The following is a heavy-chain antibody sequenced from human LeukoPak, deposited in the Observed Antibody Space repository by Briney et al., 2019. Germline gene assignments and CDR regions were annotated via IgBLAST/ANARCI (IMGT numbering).Heavy chain of an antibody. D-gene: IGHD5-24*01. CDR3: SKPKTAHEMVAPFKFDY. Sequence: GRSLRLSWAASGFNFSRYAMSWVHHAPGKGLESVSAIIGSGGSTSYADSVKGRFTISRDNSKNTLYLQMNSLRAEDTAVYFFSKPKTAHEMVAPFKFDYWGQGTLVTVSS. V-gene: IGHV3-23*01. CDR1: GFNFSRYA. J-gene: IGHJ4*02. CDR2: IIGSGGST.